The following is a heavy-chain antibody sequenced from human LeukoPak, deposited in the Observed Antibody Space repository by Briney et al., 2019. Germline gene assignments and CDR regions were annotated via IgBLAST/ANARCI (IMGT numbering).Heavy chain of an antibody. J-gene: IGHJ4*02. D-gene: IGHD2-8*01. CDR1: GFTFSNYS. CDR2: ISGSSTYI. Sequence: GGSLRLSCAVSGFTFSNYSMNWVRQAPGKGLEWVSSISGSSTYIYYADSVKGRFTISRDNAKISLYLQMNSLRAEDTAVYYCASDHCTNGVCYTDYFDYWGRGTLVTVSS. CDR3: ASDHCTNGVCYTDYFDY. V-gene: IGHV3-21*01.